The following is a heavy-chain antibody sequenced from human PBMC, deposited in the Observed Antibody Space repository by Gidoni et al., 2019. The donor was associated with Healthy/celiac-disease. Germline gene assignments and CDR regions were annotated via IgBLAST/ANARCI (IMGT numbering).Heavy chain of an antibody. CDR2: INHSGST. CDR1: GGSFSGYY. V-gene: IGHV4-34*01. Sequence: QVQLQQWGAGLLKPSETLSLTCAVYGGSFSGYYWSWIRQPPGKGLEWIGEINHSGSTNYNPSLKSRVTISVDTSKNQFSLKLSSVTAAYTAVYYCARGGTRVTYYYYYGMDVWGQGTTVTVSS. CDR3: ARGGTRVTYYYYYGMDV. J-gene: IGHJ6*02. D-gene: IGHD4-17*01.